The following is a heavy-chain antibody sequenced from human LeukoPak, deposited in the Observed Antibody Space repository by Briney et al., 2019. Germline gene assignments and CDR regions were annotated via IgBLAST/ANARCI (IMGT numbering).Heavy chain of an antibody. J-gene: IGHJ3*02. CDR3: AKVKTLYGLDAFDI. CDR1: GFTFSSYG. D-gene: IGHD3-10*01. Sequence: GGSLRLSCAASGFTFSSYGMHRVRQAPGKGLEWVAFIRYDGSNKYYADSVKGRFTISRDNSKNTLYLQMNSLRAEDTAVYYCAKVKTLYGLDAFDIWGQGTMVTVSS. V-gene: IGHV3-30*02. CDR2: IRYDGSNK.